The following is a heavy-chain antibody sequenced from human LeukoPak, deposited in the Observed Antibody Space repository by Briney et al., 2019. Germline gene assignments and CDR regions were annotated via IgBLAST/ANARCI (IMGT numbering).Heavy chain of an antibody. CDR3: ARSGSSGWYRLNYFDY. Sequence: PSETLSLTCAVYGGSFSGYYWSWIRQPPGKGLEWIGEINHSGSTNYNPSLKSRVTISVDTSKNQFSLKLSSVTAADTAVYYCARSGSSGWYRLNYFDYWGQGTLVTVSS. CDR2: INHSGST. CDR1: GGSFSGYY. D-gene: IGHD6-19*01. J-gene: IGHJ4*02. V-gene: IGHV4-34*01.